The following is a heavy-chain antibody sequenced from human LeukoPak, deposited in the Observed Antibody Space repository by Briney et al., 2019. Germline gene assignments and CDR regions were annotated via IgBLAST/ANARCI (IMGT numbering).Heavy chain of an antibody. CDR3: ARDQGQQLVGWFDP. J-gene: IGHJ5*02. Sequence: PGGSLRLSCAASGFTFSSYEMNWVRQAPGKGLEWVSYISSSGSTIYYADSVKGRFTISRDNAKNSLYLQMNSLRAEDTAVYYCARDQGQQLVGWFDPWGQGTLVTVSS. D-gene: IGHD6-13*01. V-gene: IGHV3-48*03. CDR1: GFTFSSYE. CDR2: ISSSGSTI.